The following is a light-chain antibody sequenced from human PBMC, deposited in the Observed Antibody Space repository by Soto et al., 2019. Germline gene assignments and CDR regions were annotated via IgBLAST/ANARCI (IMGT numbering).Light chain of an antibody. CDR1: SSNIGGNS. J-gene: IGLJ1*01. Sequence: QSVLTQPPSVSAAPGQKVTISCSGSSSNIGGNSVSWYQQLPGTAPKLLIYDDDKRPSGIPDRFSGSKSGTSATLGITGFQTGDEADYYCGSWDSSLSAYVFATATKVT. CDR2: DDD. CDR3: GSWDSSLSAYV. V-gene: IGLV1-51*01.